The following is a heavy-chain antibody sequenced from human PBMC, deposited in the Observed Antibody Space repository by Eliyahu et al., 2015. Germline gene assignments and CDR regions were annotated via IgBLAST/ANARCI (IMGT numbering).Heavy chain of an antibody. CDR3: ATGSYGNRLFDY. Sequence: QVQLVQSGTEVNKPGASVKXSCXASGXTFSSFDISWVRPAPGQGFEWMGCXSADTGNIHYAQNXQGRITMTTDTSTSTAYMELRSLRSDDTAVYYCATGSYGNRLFDYWGQGTQVTVSS. J-gene: IGHJ4*02. CDR1: GXTFSSFD. V-gene: IGHV1-18*01. D-gene: IGHD3-16*01. CDR2: XSADTGNI.